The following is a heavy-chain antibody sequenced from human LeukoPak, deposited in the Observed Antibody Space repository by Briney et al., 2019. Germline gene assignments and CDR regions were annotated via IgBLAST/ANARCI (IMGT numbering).Heavy chain of an antibody. V-gene: IGHV1-69*04. Sequence: SVKVSCKASGGTFSSYAISWVRQAPGQGLEWMGRIIPILGIANYAQKFQGRVTITADKSTSTAYMELSSLRSEDTAVYYCAREIVVVVAATHYYYGMDVWGQGTTVTASS. CDR3: AREIVVVVAATHYYYGMDV. CDR2: IIPILGIA. D-gene: IGHD2-15*01. J-gene: IGHJ6*02. CDR1: GGTFSSYA.